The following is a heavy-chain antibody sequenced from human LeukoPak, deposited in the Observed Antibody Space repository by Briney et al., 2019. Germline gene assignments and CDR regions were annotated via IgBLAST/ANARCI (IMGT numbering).Heavy chain of an antibody. V-gene: IGHV1-2*02. CDR3: ARGRRILVGDTNAGDFFDF. D-gene: IGHD1-26*01. CDR1: GYTFTDYY. J-gene: IGHJ4*02. CDR2: VKPNSGAT. Sequence: GASVKVSCKASGYTFTDYYILWVRQAPGQGLEWMGWVKPNSGATYYAQKFQGRVTVTRDTSINTAYIEVSRLTSDDTAVYYCARGRRILVGDTNAGDFFDFWGQGTLVTVSS.